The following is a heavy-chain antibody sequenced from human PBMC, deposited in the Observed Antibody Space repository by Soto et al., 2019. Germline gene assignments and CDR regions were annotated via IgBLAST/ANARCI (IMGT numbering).Heavy chain of an antibody. CDR1: GGSISSGDYY. Sequence: PSETLSLTCTVSGGSISSGDYYWSWIRQPPGKGLEWIGYIYYSGSTYYNPSLKRRVTISVDTSKNQFSLKLSSVTAADTAVYYCARENYYDSSGYYYVFWFDPWGQGTLVTVSS. V-gene: IGHV4-30-4*01. D-gene: IGHD3-22*01. CDR2: IYYSGST. J-gene: IGHJ5*02. CDR3: ARENYYDSSGYYYVFWFDP.